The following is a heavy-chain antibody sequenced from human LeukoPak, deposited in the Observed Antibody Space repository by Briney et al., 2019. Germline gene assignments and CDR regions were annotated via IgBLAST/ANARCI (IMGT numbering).Heavy chain of an antibody. V-gene: IGHV1-18*01. CDR2: IIPYNGKT. CDR3: ARLGTPLSYYYMDV. CDR1: GYTFTSYG. J-gene: IGHJ6*03. D-gene: IGHD1-7*01. Sequence: ASVKVSCKASGYTFTSYGIGWVRQAPGQGLEWMGWIIPYNGKTNYAQKLQGRVTMTTDTSTSTAYMELRSLRSDDTAVYYCARLGTPLSYYYMDVWGKGTTVTISS.